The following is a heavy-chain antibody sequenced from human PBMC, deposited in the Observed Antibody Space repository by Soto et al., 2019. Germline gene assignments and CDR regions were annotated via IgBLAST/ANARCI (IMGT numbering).Heavy chain of an antibody. CDR3: ARDMGYGGNGLDY. D-gene: IGHD4-17*01. V-gene: IGHV4-4*02. J-gene: IGHJ4*02. CDR2: SYQSGSP. Sequence: QVQLQESGPGLVKPSGTLSLTCAVSGGSISSSNWWSWVRQPPGKGLEWIGESYQSGSPNYNPSLKSRVTISVDKSKNQFFRKLNSVTAADTAVYYCARDMGYGGNGLDYWGQGSMVTVSS. CDR1: GGSISSSNW.